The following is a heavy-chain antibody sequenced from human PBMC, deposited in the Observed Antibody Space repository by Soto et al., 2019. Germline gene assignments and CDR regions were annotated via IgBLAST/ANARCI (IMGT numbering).Heavy chain of an antibody. CDR2: INHSGST. Sequence: QVQLQQWGAGLLKPSETLSLTCAVYGGSFSGYYWSWIRQPPGKGLEWIGEINHSGSTNYNPSLKSRVTIAVDTSKNQCSLKLSSVAAADTAVYYCARGKGARGYDFWSGYYPPDAFDIWGQGTMVTVSS. CDR1: GGSFSGYY. CDR3: ARGKGARGYDFWSGYYPPDAFDI. V-gene: IGHV4-34*01. J-gene: IGHJ3*02. D-gene: IGHD3-3*01.